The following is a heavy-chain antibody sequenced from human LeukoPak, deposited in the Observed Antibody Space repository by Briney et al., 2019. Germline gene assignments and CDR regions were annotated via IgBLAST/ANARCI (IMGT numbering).Heavy chain of an antibody. CDR3: TRVLGYQLLWPDSQILGWFDP. Sequence: PGRSLRLSCTASGFTFGDYAMSWVRQAPGKGLEWVGFIRSKAYGGTTEYAASVKGRFTISRDDSKSIAYLQMNSLKTEDTAVYYCTRVLGYQLLWPDSQILGWFDPWGQGTLVTVSS. D-gene: IGHD2-2*01. CDR1: GFTFGDYA. V-gene: IGHV3-49*04. J-gene: IGHJ5*02. CDR2: IRSKAYGGTT.